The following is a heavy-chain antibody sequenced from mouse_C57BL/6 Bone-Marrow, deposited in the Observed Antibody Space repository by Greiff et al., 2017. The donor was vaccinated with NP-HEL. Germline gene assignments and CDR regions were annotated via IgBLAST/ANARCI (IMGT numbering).Heavy chain of an antibody. V-gene: IGHV14-2*01. J-gene: IGHJ1*03. CDR1: GFNIKDYY. CDR3: ARWALRRGYFDV. Sequence: EVQLQQSGAELVKPGASVKLSCTASGFNIKDYYMHWVKQRTEQGLEWIGRIDPEDGETKYAPTFQGKATITADTSSNTAYLQLSSLTSEDTAVDYCARWALRRGYFDVWGTGTTVTVSS. D-gene: IGHD1-1*01. CDR2: IDPEDGET.